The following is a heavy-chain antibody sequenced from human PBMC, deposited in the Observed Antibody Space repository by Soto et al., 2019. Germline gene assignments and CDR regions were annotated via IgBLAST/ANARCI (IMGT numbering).Heavy chain of an antibody. Sequence: GGSLRLSCAASGFTFSSYWMHWVRQAPGKGLVWVSRINSDGSSTSYADSVKGRFTISRDKTKNTLYLQMNSLRAEDTAVYYCARVDTAMDYYYYYGMDVWGQGTTVTVSS. V-gene: IGHV3-74*01. CDR3: ARVDTAMDYYYYYGMDV. CDR2: INSDGSST. J-gene: IGHJ6*02. CDR1: GFTFSSYW. D-gene: IGHD5-18*01.